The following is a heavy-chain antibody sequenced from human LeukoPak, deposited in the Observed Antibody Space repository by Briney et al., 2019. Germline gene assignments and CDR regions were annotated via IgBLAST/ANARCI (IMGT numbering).Heavy chain of an antibody. Sequence: GRSLRLSCAASGFTFSSYAMHWVRQAPGKGLEWVAVISYDGSNKYYADSVKGRFTISRDNSKNTLYLQMNSLRAEDTAVYYCARGDSSGYYYVGLLVDWGQGTMVTVSS. CDR3: ARGDSSGYYYVGLLVD. CDR1: GFTFSSYA. CDR2: ISYDGSNK. J-gene: IGHJ3*01. D-gene: IGHD3-22*01. V-gene: IGHV3-30*04.